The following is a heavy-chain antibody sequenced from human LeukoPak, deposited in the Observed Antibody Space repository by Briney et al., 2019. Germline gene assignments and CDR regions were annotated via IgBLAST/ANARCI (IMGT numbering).Heavy chain of an antibody. D-gene: IGHD4-17*01. V-gene: IGHV1-8*01. J-gene: IGHJ4*02. CDR2: MNPNSGNT. Sequence: ASVKVSCKASGYTFTSYDINWVRQATGQGLEWMGWMNPNSGNTGYAQKFQGRVTMTRNTSISTAYMELSSLRSEDTAVYYCARGTIGDGDYESWGQGTLVTVSS. CDR3: ARGTIGDGDYES. CDR1: GYTFTSYD.